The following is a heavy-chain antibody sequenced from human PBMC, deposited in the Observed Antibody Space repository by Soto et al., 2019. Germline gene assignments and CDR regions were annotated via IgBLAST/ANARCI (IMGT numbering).Heavy chain of an antibody. D-gene: IGHD3-22*01. J-gene: IGHJ1*01. CDR3: ARSGYYYAEYLHL. V-gene: IGHV4-59*01. CDR1: GGSLSNYY. Sequence: QVQLQESGPGLVKPSETLSLTCTVSGGSLSNYYWSWIRQAPGTGLEWIGYVYNVATTNYNPSLKSRVTISVDRSKNQFSLKLISVTAADTAVYYCARSGYYYAEYLHLWGQGTQVTVSS. CDR2: VYNVATT.